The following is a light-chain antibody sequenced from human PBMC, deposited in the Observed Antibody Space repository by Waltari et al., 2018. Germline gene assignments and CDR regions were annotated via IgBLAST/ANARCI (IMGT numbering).Light chain of an antibody. V-gene: IGLV2-14*03. CDR2: DVS. Sequence: QSALTQPAPVSGSPGQSITISCTGTSSDVGAYHYVSWYQQYPGKAPKLMIFDVSNRPSGVSNRFSGSKSGNTASLTISGLQAEDEADYYCNSYTRANTRVFGGGTKLTVL. CDR3: NSYTRANTRV. J-gene: IGLJ2*01. CDR1: SSDVGAYHY.